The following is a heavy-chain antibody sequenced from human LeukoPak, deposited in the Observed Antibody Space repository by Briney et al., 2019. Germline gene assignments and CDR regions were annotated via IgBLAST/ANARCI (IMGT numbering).Heavy chain of an antibody. V-gene: IGHV4-34*01. D-gene: IGHD3-22*01. J-gene: IGHJ3*02. Sequence: SETLSLTCAVYGGSFSGYYWSWIRQPPGKGLEWIGEINHSRSTNYNPSLKSRVTISVDTSKNQFSLKLSSVTAADTAVYFCARGTYSYDSSGAFDIWGQGTMVTVSS. CDR2: INHSRST. CDR1: GGSFSGYY. CDR3: ARGTYSYDSSGAFDI.